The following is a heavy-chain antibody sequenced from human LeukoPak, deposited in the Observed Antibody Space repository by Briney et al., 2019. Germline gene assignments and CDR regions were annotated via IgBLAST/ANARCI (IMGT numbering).Heavy chain of an antibody. CDR2: IYSGGST. V-gene: IGHV3-53*01. J-gene: IGHJ4*02. CDR1: GFTFSSYS. Sequence: GGSLRLSCAASGFTFSSYSMSWVRQAPGKGLEWVSVIYSGGSTYYADSVKGRFTISRDNSKNTLYLQMNSLRAEDTAVYYCARGARGWLLSFDYWGQGTLVTVSS. D-gene: IGHD3-3*01. CDR3: ARGARGWLLSFDY.